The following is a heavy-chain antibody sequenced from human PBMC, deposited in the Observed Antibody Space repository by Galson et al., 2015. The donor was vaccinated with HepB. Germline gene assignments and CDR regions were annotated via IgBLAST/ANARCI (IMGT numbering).Heavy chain of an antibody. V-gene: IGHV3-30*18. J-gene: IGHJ4*02. CDR3: AKDSLRSSGWYATYHDY. D-gene: IGHD6-19*01. CDR2: ISYDGSNK. CDR1: GFKFSSYG. Sequence: SLRLSCTASGFKFSSYGMHWVRQAPGKGLEWVAVISYDGSNKYYADSVKGRFTISRDNSKNTLYLQMNSLRAEDTAVYYCAKDSLRSSGWYATYHDYWGQGTLVTVSS.